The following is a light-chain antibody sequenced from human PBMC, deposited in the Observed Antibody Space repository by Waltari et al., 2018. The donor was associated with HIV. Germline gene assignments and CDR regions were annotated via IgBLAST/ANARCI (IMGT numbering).Light chain of an antibody. Sequence: QSVVTQPPSASGTPGQRVTISCSGSSSNIGNNYVYWYQQFPGTTPKLRIYMNARRPSGVPDRFSGSKSGTSASLAISGLRSEDEAYYYCATWDNSLSVWVFGGGSKLTVL. J-gene: IGLJ3*02. V-gene: IGLV1-47*01. CDR1: SSNIGNNY. CDR2: MNA. CDR3: ATWDNSLSVWV.